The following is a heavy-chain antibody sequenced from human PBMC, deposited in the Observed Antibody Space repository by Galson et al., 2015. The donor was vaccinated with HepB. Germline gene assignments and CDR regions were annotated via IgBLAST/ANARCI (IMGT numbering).Heavy chain of an antibody. CDR2: ISYDGSNK. V-gene: IGHV3-30*18. J-gene: IGHJ4*02. CDR1: GFTFSSYG. CDR3: AKDRPPITMIVVPVLPDY. Sequence: SLRLSCAASGFTFSSYGMHWVRQAPGKGLEWVAVISYDGSNKYYADSVKGRFTISRDNSKNTLYLQMNSLRAEDTAVYYCAKDRPPITMIVVPVLPDYWGQGTLVTVSS. D-gene: IGHD3-22*01.